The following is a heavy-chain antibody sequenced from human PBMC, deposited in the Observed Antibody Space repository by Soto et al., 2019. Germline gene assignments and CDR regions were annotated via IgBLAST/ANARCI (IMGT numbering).Heavy chain of an antibody. J-gene: IGHJ5*02. V-gene: IGHV3-48*01. CDR1: GFTFSSYS. Sequence: GGSLRLSCAASGFTFSSYSMNWVRQAPGKGLEWVSYISSSSSTIYYADSVKGRFTISRDNAKNSLYLQMNSLRAEDTAVYYCARVVTMVREKRNWFDPWGQGTLVTVSS. CDR2: ISSSSSTI. D-gene: IGHD3-10*01. CDR3: ARVVTMVREKRNWFDP.